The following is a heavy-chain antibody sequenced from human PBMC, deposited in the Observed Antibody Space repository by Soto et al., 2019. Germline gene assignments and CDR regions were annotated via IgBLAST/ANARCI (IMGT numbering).Heavy chain of an antibody. J-gene: IGHJ4*02. CDR2: INKDGSYK. CDR1: GFTFSDEW. D-gene: IGHD1-1*01. Sequence: QPGGSLRLSCATSGFTFSDEWMHWARQVPGKGLVWVSRINKDGSYKNYADFVEGRFTISRDDAKSELYLHMDRLRAEDTAVYYCARGGLEPFDCLGQGAMVT. V-gene: IGHV3-74*01. CDR3: ARGGLEPFDC.